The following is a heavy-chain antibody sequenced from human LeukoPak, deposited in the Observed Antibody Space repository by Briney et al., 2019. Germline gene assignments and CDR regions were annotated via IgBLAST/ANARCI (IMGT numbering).Heavy chain of an antibody. V-gene: IGHV3-23*01. CDR2: ISGSGDNT. D-gene: IGHD6-13*01. J-gene: IGHJ4*02. CDR3: AKGLYSSSWYFDY. Sequence: PGGSLRPSCAASGFTFSSYAMTWVRQAPGKGLEWVSSISGSGDNTYYADSVKGRFTVSRDNSKNTLYLQMNSLRAEDTAVYYCAKGLYSSSWYFDYWGQGTLVAVSS. CDR1: GFTFSSYA.